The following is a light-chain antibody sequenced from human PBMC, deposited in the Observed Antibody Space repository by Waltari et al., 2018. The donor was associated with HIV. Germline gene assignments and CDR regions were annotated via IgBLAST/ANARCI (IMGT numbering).Light chain of an antibody. CDR3: QSYDSSLGAWV. Sequence: QSVLAQPPSVSGAPGQRVTISCTGTNSHIRAPSDVHWYQQLPGTAPKLLIYGNNNRPSGVPDRFSGSKSGTSASLAITGLQAEDEADFYCQSYDSSLGAWVFGGGTKLTVL. V-gene: IGLV1-40*01. CDR1: NSHIRAPSD. J-gene: IGLJ2*01. CDR2: GNN.